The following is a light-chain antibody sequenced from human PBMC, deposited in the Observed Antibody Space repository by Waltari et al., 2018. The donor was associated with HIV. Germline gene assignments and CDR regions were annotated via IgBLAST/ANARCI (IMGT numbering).Light chain of an antibody. CDR2: DVN. Sequence: QSALTQPRSVSGSPGQSVTISCTGTSSDVGAYNYVSWYKQIPGKAPKLMIYDVNRRPSRVPDRFSGSKSGNTASLTISGLQAEDEADYYCCSFAGRYTWVFGGGTKVTVL. V-gene: IGLV2-11*01. J-gene: IGLJ3*02. CDR3: CSFAGRYTWV. CDR1: SSDVGAYNY.